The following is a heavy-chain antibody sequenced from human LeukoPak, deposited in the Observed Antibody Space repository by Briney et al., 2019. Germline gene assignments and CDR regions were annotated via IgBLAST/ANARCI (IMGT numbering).Heavy chain of an antibody. V-gene: IGHV1-18*01. CDR2: ISAYNGYT. CDR1: GYTFTNYG. D-gene: IGHD1-26*01. CDR3: ARVGGIVGARRYHFDS. J-gene: IGHJ4*02. Sequence: ASVKVSCKASGYTFTNYGITWVRQAPGQGLEWMGWISAYNGYTKYAQNLQGRVTMTTDTSTSTAYMAVRSLRSDDTAVYYCARVGGIVGARRYHFDSWGQGTLLTVSS.